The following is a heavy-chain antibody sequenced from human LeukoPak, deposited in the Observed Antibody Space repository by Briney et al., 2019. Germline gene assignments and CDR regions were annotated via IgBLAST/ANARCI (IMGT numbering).Heavy chain of an antibody. D-gene: IGHD1-1*01. CDR2: IYHSGST. CDR3: ARVILNDQTFDY. CDR1: GYSISSGYY. Sequence: SETLSLTCTVSGYSISSGYYWGCIRQPPGKGLEWIGSIYHSGSTYYNPSLKSRVTISVDTSKNQFSLKLSSVTAADTAVYYCARVILNDQTFDYWGQGTLVTVSS. J-gene: IGHJ4*02. V-gene: IGHV4-38-2*02.